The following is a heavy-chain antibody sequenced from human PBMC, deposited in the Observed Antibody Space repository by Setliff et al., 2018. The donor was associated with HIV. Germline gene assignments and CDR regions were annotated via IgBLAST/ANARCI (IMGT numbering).Heavy chain of an antibody. CDR1: GGSISSSNYY. J-gene: IGHJ5*02. CDR2: IFSNDEK. Sequence: KTSETLSLTCAVSGGSISSSNYYWVWIRQPPGKALEWLAHIFSNDEKSYSTSLKSRLTISKDTSKSQVVLTMTNMDPVDTATYYCARLYGSGSPNWFDPWGQGTLVTVSS. D-gene: IGHD3-10*01. CDR3: ARLYGSGSPNWFDP. V-gene: IGHV2-26*01.